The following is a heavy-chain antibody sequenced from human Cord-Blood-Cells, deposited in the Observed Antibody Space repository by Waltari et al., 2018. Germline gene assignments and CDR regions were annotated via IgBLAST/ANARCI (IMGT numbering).Heavy chain of an antibody. CDR3: ARSIAAAGFDY. CDR1: GFSPRTARIG. CDR2: IFSNDEK. D-gene: IGHD6-13*01. Sequence: VTLKESGPVLVKPTETLTLTCTVTGFSPRTARIGVSWIRQPPGKALEWLAHIFSNDEKSYSTSLKSRLTISKDTSKSQVVLTMTNMDPVDTATYYCARSIAAAGFDYWGQGTLVTVSS. V-gene: IGHV2-26*01. J-gene: IGHJ4*02.